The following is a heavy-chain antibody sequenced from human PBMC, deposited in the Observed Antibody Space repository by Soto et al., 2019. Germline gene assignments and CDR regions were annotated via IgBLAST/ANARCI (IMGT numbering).Heavy chain of an antibody. CDR2: IYYSGST. CDR1: GGSISSGDYY. CDR3: ATRPPGRWAGVFDY. D-gene: IGHD1-26*01. Sequence: SETLSLTCTVSGGSISSGDYYWSWIRQPPGKGLEWIGYIYYSGSTYYNPSLKSRVTISVDTSKNQFSLKLSSVTAADTAVYYCATRPPGRWAGVFDYWSRGTLVTVSS. J-gene: IGHJ4*02. V-gene: IGHV4-30-4*01.